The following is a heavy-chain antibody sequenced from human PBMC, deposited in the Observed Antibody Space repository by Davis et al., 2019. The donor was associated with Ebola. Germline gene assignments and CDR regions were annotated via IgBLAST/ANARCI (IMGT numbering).Heavy chain of an antibody. CDR3: ASWGPHNWFDT. J-gene: IGHJ5*02. Sequence: SETLSLTCTVSGGSIRSAGDYWSWIRQHPGKGLEWIGYIYYSGNTYYNPSLESRVTISVDTSKNQFSLKLSSVTAADTAVYYCASWGPHNWFDTWGQGTLVTVSS. D-gene: IGHD3-16*01. CDR2: IYYSGNT. V-gene: IGHV4-31*03. CDR1: GGSIRSAGDY.